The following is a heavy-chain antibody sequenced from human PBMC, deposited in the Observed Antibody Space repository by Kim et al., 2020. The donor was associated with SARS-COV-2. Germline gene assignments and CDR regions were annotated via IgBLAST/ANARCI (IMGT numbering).Heavy chain of an antibody. V-gene: IGHV4-59*01. CDR1: GGSISSYY. CDR3: ARDRGYESDFDY. J-gene: IGHJ4*02. Sequence: SETLSLTCTVSGGSISSYYWSWIRQPPGKGLEWIGYIYYSGSTNYNPSLKSRVTISVDTSKNQFSLKLSSVTAADTAVYYCARDRGYESDFDYWGQGTLVTVSS. CDR2: IYYSGST. D-gene: IGHD5-12*01.